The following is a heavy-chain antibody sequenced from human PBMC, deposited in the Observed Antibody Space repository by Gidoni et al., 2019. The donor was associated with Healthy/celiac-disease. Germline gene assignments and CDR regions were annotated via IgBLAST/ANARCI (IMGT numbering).Heavy chain of an antibody. CDR2: ISGSGGST. D-gene: IGHD3-16*02. Sequence: VQLLESGGGLVQPGGSLRHSCAASAFTFSSYAMSWVRQAPGKGLEWVSAISGSGGSTYYADSVKARSTISRDNSKNTRYLQMNSLRAEDTAVYYCAKPLPGGSYRYPLGDWGQGTLVTVSS. CDR3: AKPLPGGSYRYPLGD. V-gene: IGHV3-23*01. CDR1: AFTFSSYA. J-gene: IGHJ4*02.